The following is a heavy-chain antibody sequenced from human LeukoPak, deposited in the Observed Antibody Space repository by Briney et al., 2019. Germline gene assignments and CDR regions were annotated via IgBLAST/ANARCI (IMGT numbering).Heavy chain of an antibody. CDR3: SRGLDSRKLGY. V-gene: IGHV4-31*03. CDR1: GASFSSGDQY. CDR2: IHPSGTL. Sequence: SETLSLTCTVSGASFSSGDQYWNWIRQGPGKGLEWIGSIHPSGTLYNNPSLESRVTMSMDTSKNQFSLNLNSVTAADTAVYFCSRGLDSRKLGYWGQGTLVTVSS. J-gene: IGHJ4*02. D-gene: IGHD3-22*01.